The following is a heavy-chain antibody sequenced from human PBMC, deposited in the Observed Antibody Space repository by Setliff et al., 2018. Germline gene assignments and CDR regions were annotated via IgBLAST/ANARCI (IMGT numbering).Heavy chain of an antibody. J-gene: IGHJ6*02. V-gene: IGHV1-46*01. CDR1: GGTFTSYY. CDR2: INPSGGST. Sequence: ASVKVSCKASGGTFTSYYMHWVRQAPGQGLEWMGIINPSGGSTSYAQKFQGRVTMTRDTSTSTVYMELSSLRSEDTAVYYCATRRHYYDSSGYRYYYYYYGMDVWGQGTTVTVSS. D-gene: IGHD3-22*01. CDR3: ATRRHYYDSSGYRYYYYYYGMDV.